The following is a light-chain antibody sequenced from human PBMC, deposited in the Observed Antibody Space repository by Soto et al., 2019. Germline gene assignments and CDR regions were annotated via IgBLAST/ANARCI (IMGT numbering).Light chain of an antibody. CDR3: QAWDSSTVV. V-gene: IGLV3-1*01. CDR2: QDS. CDR1: KLGDKY. Sequence: SYELTQPPSVSVSPGQTASITCAGDKLGDKYACWYQQKPGQSPVLVIYQDSKRPSGIPERFSGSNSGNTATLTISGTQAMDEADYYCQAWDSSTVVCGGGTTLTVL. J-gene: IGLJ2*01.